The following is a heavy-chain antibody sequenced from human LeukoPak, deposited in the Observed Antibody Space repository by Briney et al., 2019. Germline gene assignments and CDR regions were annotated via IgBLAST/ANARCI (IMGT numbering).Heavy chain of an antibody. V-gene: IGHV4-61*01. Sequence: SETLSLTCTVSGGSVSSGSYYWSWIRQPPGKGLEWIGYIYYSGSTNYNPSLKGRVTISVDTSKNQFSLKLSSVAAADTAVYYCAREREYSSSWYAFDIWGQGTMVTVSS. CDR2: IYYSGST. CDR3: AREREYSSSWYAFDI. J-gene: IGHJ3*02. CDR1: GGSVSSGSYY. D-gene: IGHD6-13*01.